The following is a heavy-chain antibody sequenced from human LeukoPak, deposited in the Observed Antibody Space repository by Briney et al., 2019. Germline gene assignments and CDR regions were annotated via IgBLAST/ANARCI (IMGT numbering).Heavy chain of an antibody. CDR2: IYHSGST. Sequence: SETLSLTCAVSGGSISSGGYSWSWIRQPPGKGLEWIGYIYHSGSTYYNPSLKSRVTISVDTSKNQFSLKLSSVTAADTAVYYCARYDGSGSSILYWGQGTLVTVSS. V-gene: IGHV4-30-2*01. D-gene: IGHD3-10*01. CDR1: GGSISSGGYS. J-gene: IGHJ4*02. CDR3: ARYDGSGSSILY.